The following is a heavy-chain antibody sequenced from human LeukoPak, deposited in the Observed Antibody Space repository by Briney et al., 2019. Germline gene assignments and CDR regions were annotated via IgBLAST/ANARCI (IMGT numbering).Heavy chain of an antibody. CDR2: ISDYNGNT. V-gene: IGHV1-18*01. CDR3: ARDLYRDSLPVSWFDP. Sequence: ASVKVSCKASGYTFTSYGISWVRQAPGQGLEWVGLISDYNGNTNYAQKLQGRVNMTTDTSTSTDYMELRSLRSDDTAVYYCARDLYRDSLPVSWFDPWGQGTLVTVSS. CDR1: GYTFTSYG. J-gene: IGHJ5*02. D-gene: IGHD4-11*01.